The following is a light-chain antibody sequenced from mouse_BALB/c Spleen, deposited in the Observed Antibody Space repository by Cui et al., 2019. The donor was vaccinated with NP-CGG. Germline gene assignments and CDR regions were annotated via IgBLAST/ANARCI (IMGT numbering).Light chain of an antibody. CDR2: GTK. Sequence: QAVVTQVSALTTSPGETLTLTCRSSTGAVTTSNYDNWVQEKPDHLFTGLIGGTKNRAPGVPARFSGSLIGDKAALTITGAQTEDEAIYFCALWYSNHWVFGGGTKLTVL. V-gene: IGLV1*01. CDR1: TGAVTTSNY. J-gene: IGLJ1*01. CDR3: ALWYSNHWV.